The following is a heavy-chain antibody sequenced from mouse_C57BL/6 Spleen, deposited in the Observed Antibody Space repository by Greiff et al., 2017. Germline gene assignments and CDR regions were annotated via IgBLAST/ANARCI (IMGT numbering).Heavy chain of an antibody. CDR2: INPSSGYT. Sequence: QVQLQQSGAELARPGASVKMSCKASGYTFTSYTMHWVKQRPGQGLEWIGYINPSSGYTKYNQKFKDKATLTADKSSSTAYMQLSSLTSEASAVYYCAREDYCYPFAYWGQGTLVTVSA. CDR1: GYTFTSYT. V-gene: IGHV1-4*01. D-gene: IGHD2-12*01. J-gene: IGHJ3*01. CDR3: AREDYCYPFAY.